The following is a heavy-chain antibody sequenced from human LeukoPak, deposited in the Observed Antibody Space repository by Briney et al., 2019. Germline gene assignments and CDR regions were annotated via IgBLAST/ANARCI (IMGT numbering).Heavy chain of an antibody. CDR1: GYTFTSYG. Sequence: ASVKVSCTASGYTFTSYGISWVRQAPGQGLEWMGGIIPIFGTANYAQEFQGRVTITADESTSTAYMELSSLRSEDTAVYYCARVGATTGISYWGQGTLVTVSS. D-gene: IGHD1-26*01. V-gene: IGHV1-69*13. CDR2: IIPIFGTA. CDR3: ARVGATTGISY. J-gene: IGHJ4*02.